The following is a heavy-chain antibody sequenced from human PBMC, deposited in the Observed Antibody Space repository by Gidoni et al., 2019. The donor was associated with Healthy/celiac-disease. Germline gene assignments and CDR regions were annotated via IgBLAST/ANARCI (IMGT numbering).Heavy chain of an antibody. CDR3: ARDRFNYDFWSGSPSYCYFDY. J-gene: IGHJ4*02. V-gene: IGHV3-21*01. D-gene: IGHD3-3*01. Sequence: EVQLLESGGGLVKTGGSLRLSCAAPGVTFSSYSMNWVRQAPGKGLEWVSSISSSSSYRYYADSVKGRFTISRDNAKNSLYLQMNSLRAEDTAVYYCARDRFNYDFWSGSPSYCYFDYWGQGTLVTVSS. CDR2: ISSSSSYR. CDR1: GVTFSSYS.